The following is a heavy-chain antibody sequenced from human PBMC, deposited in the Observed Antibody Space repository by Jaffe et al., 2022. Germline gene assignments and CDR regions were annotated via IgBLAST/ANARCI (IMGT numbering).Heavy chain of an antibody. CDR2: ISSSSSTI. CDR3: ARPNVGYCSGGSCYYFDY. Sequence: EVQLVESGGGLVQPGGSLRLSCAASGFTFSSYSMNWVRQAPGKGLEWVSYISSSSSTIYYADSVKGRFTISRDNAKNSLYLQMNSLRAEDTAVYYCARPNVGYCSGGSCYYFDYWGQGTLVTVSS. J-gene: IGHJ4*02. D-gene: IGHD2-15*01. CDR1: GFTFSSYS. V-gene: IGHV3-48*01.